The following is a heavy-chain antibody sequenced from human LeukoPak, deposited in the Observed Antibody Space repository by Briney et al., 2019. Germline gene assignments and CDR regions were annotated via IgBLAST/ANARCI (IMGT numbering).Heavy chain of an antibody. D-gene: IGHD4-23*01. CDR1: GLNFNYFA. J-gene: IGHJ4*02. CDR3: SRIKYGGNSGYHFDY. Sequence: AGGSLRLSCSASGLNFNYFAMSWLRQAPGKRLEWVSTIGDSGSGGSYADSVRGRFTNSRDNSKNMVYLQMHSLRVDDSAVYYCSRIKYGGNSGYHFDYWGQGTRVTVSS. CDR2: IGDSGSGG. V-gene: IGHV3-23*01.